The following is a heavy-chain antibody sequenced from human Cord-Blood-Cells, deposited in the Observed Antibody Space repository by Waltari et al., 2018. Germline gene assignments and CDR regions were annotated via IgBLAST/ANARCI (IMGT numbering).Heavy chain of an antibody. CDR3: ARGITGDWYFDL. J-gene: IGHJ2*01. CDR1: GYTFTGYY. CDR2: INPNSGGT. V-gene: IGHV1-2*04. D-gene: IGHD7-27*01. Sequence: CKASGYTFTGYYMHWVRQAPGQGLEWMGWINPNSGGTNYAQKFQGWVTMTRDTSISTAYMELSRLRSDDTAVYYCARGITGDWYFDLWGRGTLVTVSS.